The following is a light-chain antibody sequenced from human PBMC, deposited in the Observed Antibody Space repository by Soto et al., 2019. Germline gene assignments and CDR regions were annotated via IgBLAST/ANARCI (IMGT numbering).Light chain of an antibody. V-gene: IGKV1-8*01. CDR1: QGISSY. J-gene: IGKJ1*01. Sequence: AIRMTQSPSSLSASTGDRVTITCRASQGISSYLAWYQQKPGKAPKLLIYAASTLQSGVPSRFSGSGSGTDFTLTISCLQSDDFATYYCQQYNSYRSFGQGTKVDIK. CDR2: AAS. CDR3: QQYNSYRS.